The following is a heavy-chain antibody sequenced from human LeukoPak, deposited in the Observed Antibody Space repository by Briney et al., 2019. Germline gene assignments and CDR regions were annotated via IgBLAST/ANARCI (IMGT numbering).Heavy chain of an antibody. V-gene: IGHV3-48*03. J-gene: IGHJ4*02. Sequence: GGSLRLSCAASGFTFSNYEMHWVRQAPGKGLEWASYISSSGSDIYYADSVKGRFTISRDNAKNSLYLHMNSLRAEDTAVYYCARDYGGSSPFDYWGQGTLVTVSS. D-gene: IGHD4-23*01. CDR1: GFTFSNYE. CDR3: ARDYGGSSPFDY. CDR2: ISSSGSDI.